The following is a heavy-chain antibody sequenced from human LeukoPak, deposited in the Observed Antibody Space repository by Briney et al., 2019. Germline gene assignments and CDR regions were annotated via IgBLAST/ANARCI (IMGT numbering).Heavy chain of an antibody. CDR3: VSGFLQWLY. D-gene: IGHD3-3*01. J-gene: IGHJ4*02. Sequence: GGSLRLSCAATGFGFSSYWMSWVRQAPGKGLEWVANINPDGSNMLYVDSVKGRFTISRDNAKNSLYLQMNNLRAEDTAVYFCVSGFLQWLYWGQGTLVTVSS. CDR2: INPDGSNM. CDR1: GFGFSSYW. V-gene: IGHV3-7*01.